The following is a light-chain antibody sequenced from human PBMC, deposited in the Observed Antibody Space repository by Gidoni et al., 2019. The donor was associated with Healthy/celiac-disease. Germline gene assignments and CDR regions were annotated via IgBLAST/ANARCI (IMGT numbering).Light chain of an antibody. CDR1: QSISSY. V-gene: IGKV1-39*01. Sequence: DIQMTQSPSSLSASVGDIVTITCRASQSISSYLNWYQQKPGKAPKLLIYAASSLQSGVPSRFSGSGSGTDFTLTIRRLQPEDFATYYCQQSYSTPWWTFGQGTKVEIK. J-gene: IGKJ1*01. CDR2: AAS. CDR3: QQSYSTPWWT.